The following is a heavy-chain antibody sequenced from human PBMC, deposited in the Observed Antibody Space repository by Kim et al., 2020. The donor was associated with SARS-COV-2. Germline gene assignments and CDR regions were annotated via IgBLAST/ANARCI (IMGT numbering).Heavy chain of an antibody. Sequence: TSYEQEFRGRVTMTRKNSRSTAYMELSDLRSEDTAVYYCARDILLIPAYWGQGTLVTVSS. CDR3: ARDILLIPAY. CDR2: T. D-gene: IGHD3-9*01. J-gene: IGHJ4*02. V-gene: IGHV1-8*01.